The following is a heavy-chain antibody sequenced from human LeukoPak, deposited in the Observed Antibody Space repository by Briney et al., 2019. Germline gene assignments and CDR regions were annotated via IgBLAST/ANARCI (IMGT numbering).Heavy chain of an antibody. J-gene: IGHJ4*02. CDR2: ISSSGSTI. Sequence: GGSLRLSCAASGFTFSSYEMNWVRQAPGKGLEWVSYISSSGSTIYYADSVKGRFTISRDNTKNSVYLQINSLRGEDTGVYYCAMDSYGPDDYWGQGTLVTVSS. CDR3: AMDSYGPDDY. V-gene: IGHV3-48*03. D-gene: IGHD5-18*01. CDR1: GFTFSSYE.